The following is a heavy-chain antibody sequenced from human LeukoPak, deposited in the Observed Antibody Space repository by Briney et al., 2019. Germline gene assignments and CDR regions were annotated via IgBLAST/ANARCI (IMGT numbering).Heavy chain of an antibody. CDR1: GFTFSTYA. CDR3: AKDRTAYAYYFES. CDR2: ISGSGFST. V-gene: IGHV3-23*01. D-gene: IGHD2-21*02. J-gene: IGHJ4*02. Sequence: GGSLRLSCAASGFTFSTYAMSWVRQAPGKGLQWVSAISGSGFSTYYADSVKGRFTISRDNAKNSLYLQMNSLRAEDTAVYYCAKDRTAYAYYFESWGQGTLVTVSS.